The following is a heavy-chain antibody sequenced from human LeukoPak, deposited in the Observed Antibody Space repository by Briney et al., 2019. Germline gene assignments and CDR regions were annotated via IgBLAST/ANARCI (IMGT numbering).Heavy chain of an antibody. CDR1: GFTFSSYS. CDR2: IKKDGSDK. J-gene: IGHJ4*02. Sequence: GGSLRLSCAASGFTFSSYSMNWVRQAPGKGLEWVANIKKDGSDKYYVDSVRGRFTISRDNAKNSLFLQMNSLRAEDTAVYYCARNIAVAGREFWGQGTLVTVSS. D-gene: IGHD6-19*01. CDR3: ARNIAVAGREF. V-gene: IGHV3-7*02.